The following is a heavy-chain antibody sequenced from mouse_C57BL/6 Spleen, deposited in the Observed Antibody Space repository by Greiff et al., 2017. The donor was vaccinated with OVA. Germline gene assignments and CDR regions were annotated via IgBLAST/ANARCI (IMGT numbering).Heavy chain of an antibody. V-gene: IGHV5-4*01. CDR1: GFTFSSYA. J-gene: IGHJ1*03. D-gene: IGHD4-1*01. CDR2: ISDGGSYT. Sequence: EVKLMESGGGLVKPGGSLKLSCAASGFTFSSYAMSWVRQTPEKRLEWVATISDGGSYTYYPANVKGRFTISRDNAKNNLYLQMSHLKSEDTAMYYCARDRGTGTYWYFDGWGTGTTVTVSS. CDR3: ARDRGTGTYWYFDG.